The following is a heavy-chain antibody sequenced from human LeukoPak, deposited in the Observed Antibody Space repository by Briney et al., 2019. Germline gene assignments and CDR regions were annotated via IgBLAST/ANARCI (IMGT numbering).Heavy chain of an antibody. CDR3: ARGGFLSRSDSFEY. CDR1: GFTFHTYA. Sequence: PGGSLRLSCAASGFTFHTYAMTWVRQPPGKGLEWVSVISDNGGRTYYADSVKGRFTISRDNSKDTLSLQMNSLRVDDTAVYYCARGGFLSRSDSFEYWGQGTLVTVSS. D-gene: IGHD3-3*01. CDR2: ISDNGGRT. V-gene: IGHV3-23*01. J-gene: IGHJ4*02.